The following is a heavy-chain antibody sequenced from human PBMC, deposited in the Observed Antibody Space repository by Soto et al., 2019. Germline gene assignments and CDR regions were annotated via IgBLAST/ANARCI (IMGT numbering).Heavy chain of an antibody. CDR2: ISAHTGSS. D-gene: IGHD1-7*01. CDR1: GYTFTSSG. V-gene: IGHV1-18*01. Sequence: ASVKVSCKASGYTFTSSGMSWVRQAPGQGLEWMGWISAHTGSSEYAQRFQGRVTMTTDRSTSTAYMELRSLRSDDTAVYYCARDPIWTYTWNYARLNYLDPWGQGTLVTVSS. CDR3: ARDPIWTYTWNYARLNYLDP. J-gene: IGHJ5*02.